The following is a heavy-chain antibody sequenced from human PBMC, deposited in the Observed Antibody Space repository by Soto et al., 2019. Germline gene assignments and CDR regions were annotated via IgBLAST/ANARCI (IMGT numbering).Heavy chain of an antibody. V-gene: IGHV4-61*01. CDR2: IYYSGPT. CDR3: ARGYSHYAH. Sequence: ETLSLGCTVSGGCVSRDSNFWSWIRQPPGKGLEWIGYIYYSGPTRYNPSLESRVTISIDSSKKQVSLNLTSVTAADKAVYYCARGYSHYAHWGRGTLVTGSS. CDR1: GGCVSRDSNF. J-gene: IGHJ4*02. D-gene: IGHD4-4*01.